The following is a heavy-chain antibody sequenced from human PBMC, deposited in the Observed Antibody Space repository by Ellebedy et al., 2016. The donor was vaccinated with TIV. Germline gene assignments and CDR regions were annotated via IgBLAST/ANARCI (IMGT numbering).Heavy chain of an antibody. V-gene: IGHV1-8*01. CDR3: ARRHGGCSGGSCYTIDS. CDR1: GYTFTSYD. Sequence: AASVKVSCKASGYTFTSYDINWVRQATGQGLEWMGWMNPNSGNTGYAHKFQGRVTMTRNHSISTAYMKLSSLRFEDTAVYYCARRHGGCSGGSCYTIDSWGQGTLVTVSS. J-gene: IGHJ4*02. D-gene: IGHD2-15*01. CDR2: MNPNSGNT.